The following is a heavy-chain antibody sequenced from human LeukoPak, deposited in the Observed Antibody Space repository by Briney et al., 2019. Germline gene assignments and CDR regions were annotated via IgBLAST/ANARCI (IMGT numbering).Heavy chain of an antibody. CDR2: IWYDGTNK. CDR3: ARAAYDNSGYLTL. V-gene: IGHV3-33*01. CDR1: GYTFTGYY. Sequence: SCKASGYTFTGYYMHWVRQAPGKGLEWVAVIWYDGTNKYYADFVKGRFTISRDSSKNTLYLQMNSLRAEDTAVYYCARAAYDNSGYLTLWGQGTLVTVSS. D-gene: IGHD3-22*01. J-gene: IGHJ4*02.